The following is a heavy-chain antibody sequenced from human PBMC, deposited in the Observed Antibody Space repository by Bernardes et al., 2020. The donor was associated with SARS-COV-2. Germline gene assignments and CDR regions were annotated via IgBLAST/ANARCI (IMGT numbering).Heavy chain of an antibody. CDR2: ISGSGSYI. Sequence: GGSLRLSCAASGFTFSDYYMSWIRQAPGKGLEWLSYISGSGSYIKYPDSVKGRFTISRDNAQNSLYLQMNSLRAEDTAVYYCARSPRGYSYGYSDSWGQGTLVTVSS. D-gene: IGHD5-18*01. V-gene: IGHV3-11*06. J-gene: IGHJ4*02. CDR3: ARSPRGYSYGYSDS. CDR1: GFTFSDYY.